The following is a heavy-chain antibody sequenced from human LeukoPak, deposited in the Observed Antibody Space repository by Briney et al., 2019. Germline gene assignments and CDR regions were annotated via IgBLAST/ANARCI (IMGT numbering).Heavy chain of an antibody. CDR1: GFTFSSYA. D-gene: IGHD2-2*01. CDR2: ISDDGSNK. CDR3: AKGRNVVVPAAFDY. J-gene: IGHJ4*02. Sequence: GGSLRLSCAASGFTFSSYAMSWVRQAPGKGLEWVAVISDDGSNKYYADSVKGRFTISRDNSKNTLYLQMNSLRAEDTAVYYCAKGRNVVVPAAFDYWGQGTLVTVSS. V-gene: IGHV3-30*18.